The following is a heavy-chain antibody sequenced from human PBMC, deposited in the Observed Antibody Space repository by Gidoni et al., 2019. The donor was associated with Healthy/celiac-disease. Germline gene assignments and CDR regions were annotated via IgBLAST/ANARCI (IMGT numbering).Heavy chain of an antibody. CDR2: INHSGST. Sequence: QVQLQQWGAGLLQPSETLSLTCAVSGGSFSGSYWSWIRQPPGKGLEWTGEINHSGSTNYNPALKSRVTISVDTSKNQFSLKLSSVTAADTAVYYCARGGRSWPYFDYWGQGTLVTVSS. J-gene: IGHJ4*02. CDR1: GGSFSGSY. D-gene: IGHD6-13*01. CDR3: ARGGRSWPYFDY. V-gene: IGHV4-34*01.